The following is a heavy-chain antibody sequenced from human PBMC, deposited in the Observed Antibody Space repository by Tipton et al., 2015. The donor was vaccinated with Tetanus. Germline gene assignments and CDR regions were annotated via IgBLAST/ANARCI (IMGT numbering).Heavy chain of an antibody. CDR2: ISHSGSS. CDR3: ARGGRDAYNNPLGAFDV. V-gene: IGHV4-34*01. Sequence: WNWIRQPPGKGLEWIGEISHSGSSSYSPSLKSRVTISVDTSKNQFSLRLRSVAAADTAVYYCARGGRDAYNNPLGAFDVWGRGTTVTVSS. D-gene: IGHD5-24*01. J-gene: IGHJ3*01.